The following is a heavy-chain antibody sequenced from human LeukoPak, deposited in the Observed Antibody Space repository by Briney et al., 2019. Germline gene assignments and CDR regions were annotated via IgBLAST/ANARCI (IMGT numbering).Heavy chain of an antibody. CDR3: ARVQEWELIFYFDY. V-gene: IGHV4-59*01. J-gene: IGHJ4*02. D-gene: IGHD1-26*01. CDR1: GGSISSYY. CDR2: IYYSGST. Sequence: SETLSLTCTVSGGSISSYYWSWIRQPPGKGLEWIGYIYYSGSTNYNPSLKSRVTISVATSKNQFSLKLSSVTAADTAVYYCARVQEWELIFYFDYWGQGTLVTVSS.